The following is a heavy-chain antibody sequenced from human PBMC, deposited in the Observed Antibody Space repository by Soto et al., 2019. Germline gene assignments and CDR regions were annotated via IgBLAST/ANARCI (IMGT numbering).Heavy chain of an antibody. CDR3: ATMGTPATGLFYFDY. V-gene: IGHV4-30-4*01. D-gene: IGHD2-15*01. CDR1: GGSISSGNYY. J-gene: IGHJ4*02. CDR2: ISYSGST. Sequence: TLSLTCTVSGGSISSGNYYWSWIRQPPGKGLEWIGFISYSGSTYYNLSLKSRITISVDTSKNQFSLNLNFVTAADTAVYYCATMGTPATGLFYFDYWGQGTLVTVSS.